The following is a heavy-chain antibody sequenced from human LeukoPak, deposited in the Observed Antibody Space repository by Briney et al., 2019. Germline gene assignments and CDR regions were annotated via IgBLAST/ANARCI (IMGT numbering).Heavy chain of an antibody. CDR3: ARDWGFGDLYNWFDP. CDR1: AYTFTGDY. CDR2: INPNSGGT. Sequence: SVKVSSKASAYTFTGDYMHWVRQASGHGLEWMGWINPNSGGTNYVQKFQGRVSMTRDKSISTAYMELSRLRSDDAAVYYCARDWGFGDLYNWFDPWGQGSLVTVSS. J-gene: IGHJ5*02. D-gene: IGHD3-10*01. V-gene: IGHV1-2*02.